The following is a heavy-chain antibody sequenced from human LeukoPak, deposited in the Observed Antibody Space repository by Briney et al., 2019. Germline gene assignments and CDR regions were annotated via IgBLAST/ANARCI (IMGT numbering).Heavy chain of an antibody. J-gene: IGHJ6*03. CDR2: INHSGST. CDR3: ARHSNRAHYGYYYYYMDV. V-gene: IGHV4-34*01. CDR1: GGSFSGYY. D-gene: IGHD4-17*01. Sequence: SETLSPTCAVYGGSFSGYYWSWIRQPPGKGLEWIGEINHSGSTNYNPSLKSRVTISVDTSKNQFSLKLSSVTAADTAVYYCARHSNRAHYGYYYYYMDVWGKGTTVTISS.